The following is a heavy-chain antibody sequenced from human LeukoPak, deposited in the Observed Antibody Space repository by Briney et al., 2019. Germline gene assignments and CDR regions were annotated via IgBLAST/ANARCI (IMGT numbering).Heavy chain of an antibody. Sequence: SETLSLTCAVYGGSFSGYYWSWIRQPPGKGLEWIGEINHSGSTNYNPSLKSRVTISVDTSKNQFSLKLSSVTAADTAVYYCAGLRYFDLGPAFDYWGQGTLVTVSS. CDR2: INHSGST. D-gene: IGHD3-9*01. J-gene: IGHJ4*02. V-gene: IGHV4-34*01. CDR3: AGLRYFDLGPAFDY. CDR1: GGSFSGYY.